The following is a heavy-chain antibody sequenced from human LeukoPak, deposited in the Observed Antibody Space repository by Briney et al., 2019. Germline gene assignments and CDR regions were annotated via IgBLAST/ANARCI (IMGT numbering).Heavy chain of an antibody. V-gene: IGHV1-8*03. D-gene: IGHD2-15*01. CDR3: ARGQNVVAATPYSWFDP. J-gene: IGHJ5*02. CDR1: GYTFTSYD. Sequence: ASVKVSCKASGYTFTSYDINWVRQATGQGLEWMGWMNPNSGNTGYAQKFQGRVTITRNTSISTAYMELSGLRSEDTAVYYCARGQNVVAATPYSWFDPWGQGTLVTVSS. CDR2: MNPNSGNT.